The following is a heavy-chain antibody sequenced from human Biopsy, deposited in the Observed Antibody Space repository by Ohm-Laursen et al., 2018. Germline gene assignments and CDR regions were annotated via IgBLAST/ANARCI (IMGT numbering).Heavy chain of an antibody. CDR1: GFTFTSYG. CDR2: ISYNGSGE. V-gene: IGHV3-30*03. J-gene: IGHJ2*01. D-gene: IGHD4-11*01. Sequence: SLRLSCAASGFTFTSYGMHWVRQAPGKGLERVAVISYNGSGEYYADSLQGRFTISRDNPKNTVDLQMNSLRAEDTAVYFCARDEKRWDYSNYFSWHFDLWGRGTLVTVSS. CDR3: ARDEKRWDYSNYFSWHFDL.